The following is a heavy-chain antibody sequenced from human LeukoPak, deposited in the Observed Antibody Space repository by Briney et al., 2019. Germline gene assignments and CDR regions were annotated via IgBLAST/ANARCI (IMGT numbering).Heavy chain of an antibody. V-gene: IGHV3-21*01. CDR2: ISSGSSFI. CDR3: ARESSGYFY. Sequence: GGSLRLSCAASGFTFSTYSMNWVRQAPGKGLEWVSSISSGSSFIYYADSVKGRFTVSRDNAKNSLFLQMNSLRAEDTAVYYCARESSGYFYWGQGTLVTVSS. CDR1: GFTFSTYS. D-gene: IGHD3-22*01. J-gene: IGHJ4*02.